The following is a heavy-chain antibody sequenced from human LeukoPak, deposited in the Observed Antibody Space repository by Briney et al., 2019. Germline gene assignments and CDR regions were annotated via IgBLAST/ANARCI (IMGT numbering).Heavy chain of an antibody. CDR2: IYPGDSDT. J-gene: IGHJ3*02. Sequence: PGESLKISCKGSGYSFTSYWIGWVRQMPGKGLEWMGIIYPGDSDTRYSPSFQGQVTISADKSISTAYLQWSSLKASDTAMYYCARRQVGATDGGAFDIWGQGTMVTVSS. D-gene: IGHD1-26*01. CDR1: GYSFTSYW. CDR3: ARRQVGATDGGAFDI. V-gene: IGHV5-51*01.